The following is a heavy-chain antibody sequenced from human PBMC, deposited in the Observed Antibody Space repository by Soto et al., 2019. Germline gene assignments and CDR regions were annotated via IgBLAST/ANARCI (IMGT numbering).Heavy chain of an antibody. CDR1: GFTFSSYS. CDR3: ARERVTGLRYFDPLRYFDY. V-gene: IGHV3-48*02. D-gene: IGHD3-9*01. CDR2: ISSSGSTI. J-gene: IGHJ4*02. Sequence: TGGSLRLSCAASGFTFSSYSMNWVRQAPGKGLEWVSYISSSGSTIYYADSVKGRFTISRDNAKNSLYLQMNSLRDEDTAVYYCARERVTGLRYFDPLRYFDYWGQGTLVTVSS.